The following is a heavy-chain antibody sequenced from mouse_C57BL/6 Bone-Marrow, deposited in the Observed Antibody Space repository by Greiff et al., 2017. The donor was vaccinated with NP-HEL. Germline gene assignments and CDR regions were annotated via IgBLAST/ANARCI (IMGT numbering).Heavy chain of an antibody. CDR1: GFTFSDYY. Sequence: EVKLMESGGGLVQPGGSLKLSCAASGFTFSDYYMYWVRQTPEKRLEWVAYISNGGGSTYYPDTVKGRFTISRDNAKNTLYLQMSRLKSEDTAMYYCARHGMITTTTDWYFDVWGTGTTVTVSS. D-gene: IGHD2-4*01. V-gene: IGHV5-12*01. CDR3: ARHGMITTTTDWYFDV. J-gene: IGHJ1*03. CDR2: ISNGGGST.